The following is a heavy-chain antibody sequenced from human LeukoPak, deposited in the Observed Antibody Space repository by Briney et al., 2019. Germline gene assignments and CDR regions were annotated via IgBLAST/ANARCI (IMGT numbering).Heavy chain of an antibody. CDR1: GGSISSYY. CDR3: ARAGIQLWLGNFDY. Sequence: SETLSLTCTVSGGSISSYYWSWIRQPPGKGLEWIGYIYYSGSTNYNPSLKSRVTISIDTSKSQFSLKLSSVTAADTAVYYCARAGIQLWLGNFDYWGQGTLVTVSS. J-gene: IGHJ4*02. CDR2: IYYSGST. D-gene: IGHD5-18*01. V-gene: IGHV4-59*08.